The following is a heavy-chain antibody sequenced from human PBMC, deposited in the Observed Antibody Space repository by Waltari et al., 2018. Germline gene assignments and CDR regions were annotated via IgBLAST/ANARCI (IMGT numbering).Heavy chain of an antibody. CDR2: TYVGGTT. D-gene: IGHD3-10*01. CDR3: EGNYGMAV. Sequence: EVQLVESGGGLIQPGGSLRLSCAASGFTVSSNYMSWVRQAPGKGLEGASVTYVGGTTYYQDPVKADFTISKNNSKTTLYLQMNSWRAEATAGYYGEGNYGMAVWGQGTTVTVSS. CDR1: GFTVSSNY. V-gene: IGHV3-53*01. J-gene: IGHJ6*02.